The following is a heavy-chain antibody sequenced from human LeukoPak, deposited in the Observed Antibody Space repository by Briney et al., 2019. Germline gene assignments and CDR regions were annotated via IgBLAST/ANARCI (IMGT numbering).Heavy chain of an antibody. Sequence: GGSLRLSCVASGFIFSYYDMDWVRQAPGRGLEWISYISSSRSIMYYADSVLGRFTVSRDNAENPLYLQMNSLRGDDTAVYYCARHNQGSPDYWGQGTLVTVSS. J-gene: IGHJ4*02. CDR3: ARHNQGSPDY. CDR1: GFIFSYYD. V-gene: IGHV3-48*01. CDR2: ISSSRSIM.